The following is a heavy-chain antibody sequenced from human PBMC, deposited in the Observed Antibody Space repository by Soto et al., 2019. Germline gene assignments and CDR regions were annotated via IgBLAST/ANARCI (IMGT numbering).Heavy chain of an antibody. CDR1: GGSISSYY. J-gene: IGHJ4*02. CDR2: IYYSGST. CDR3: ARVHSSGWYYHYFDY. V-gene: IGHV4-59*08. D-gene: IGHD6-19*01. Sequence: QVQLQESGPGLVKPSETLSLTCTVSGGSISSYYWSWIRQPPGKGLVWIGYIYYSGSTNYNPSLKSRVTISVDTSKNQFSLKLSSVTAADTAVYYCARVHSSGWYYHYFDYWGQGTLVTVSS.